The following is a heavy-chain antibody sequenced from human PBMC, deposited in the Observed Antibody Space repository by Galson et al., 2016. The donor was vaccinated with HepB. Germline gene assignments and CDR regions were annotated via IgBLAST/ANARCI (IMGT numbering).Heavy chain of an antibody. Sequence: TLSLTCTVSGGSISSGGYYWSWIRQHPGKGLEWIGYIYHGGSTYYNPSLKSRVTISVDTSKNQFSLKLSSVTAADTAVYYCARCSRSSAYYYGMDVWGQGTTVIVSS. CDR1: GGSISSGGYY. V-gene: IGHV4-31*03. D-gene: IGHD6-6*01. J-gene: IGHJ6*02. CDR2: IYHGGST. CDR3: ARCSRSSAYYYGMDV.